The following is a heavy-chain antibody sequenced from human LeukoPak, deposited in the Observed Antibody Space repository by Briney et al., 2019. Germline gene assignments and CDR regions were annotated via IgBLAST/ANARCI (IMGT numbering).Heavy chain of an antibody. J-gene: IGHJ6*03. Sequence: GASVKVSCKASGYIFTQYGISWVRQAPGQGLEWMASISTYNGNTNYAQNFQSRVTVTTDTSTSTAYMELRSLRSDDTAVYYCARRTGYNYYYMEVWGQGTTVTVSS. D-gene: IGHD3/OR15-3a*01. CDR2: ISTYNGNT. V-gene: IGHV1-18*01. CDR1: GYIFTQYG. CDR3: ARRTGYNYYYMEV.